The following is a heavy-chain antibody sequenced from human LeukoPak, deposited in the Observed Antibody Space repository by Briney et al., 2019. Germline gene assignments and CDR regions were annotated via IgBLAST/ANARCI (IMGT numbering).Heavy chain of an antibody. J-gene: IGHJ6*03. D-gene: IGHD2-2*01. V-gene: IGHV3-53*01. CDR2: IYSGGST. Sequence: GGSLRLSCAASGFTVSSNYMSWVRQAPGKGLEWVSVIYSGGSTYYADSVKGRFTISRDNSKNTLYLQMNSLRAEDTAVYYCARVSAQLHYYYYYMDVWGKGTTVTVSS. CDR1: GFTVSSNY. CDR3: ARVSAQLHYYYYYMDV.